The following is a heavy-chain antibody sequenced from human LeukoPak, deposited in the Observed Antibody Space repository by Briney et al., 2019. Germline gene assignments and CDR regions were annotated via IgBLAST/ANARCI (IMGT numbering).Heavy chain of an antibody. V-gene: IGHV3-74*01. D-gene: IGHD4-17*01. CDR2: INSDGSST. J-gene: IGHJ3*02. CDR3: ARSYGGYDDAFDI. CDR1: GFTFSRYW. Sequence: GGSLRLSCAASGFTFSRYWMHGVRQAPGKGLVWVSRINSDGSSTSYADSVKGRFTLSRDNAKNTLYLQMNSLRAEDTAVYYCARSYGGYDDAFDIWGQGTMVTVSS.